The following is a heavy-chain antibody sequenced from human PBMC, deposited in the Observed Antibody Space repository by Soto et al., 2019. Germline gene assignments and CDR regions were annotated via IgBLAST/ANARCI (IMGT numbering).Heavy chain of an antibody. J-gene: IGHJ4*02. CDR1: GYTFTAYA. CDR2: INVGTGDT. D-gene: IGHD5-18*01. V-gene: IGHV1-3*01. Sequence: ASVKVSCTASGYTFTAYAMDWVRQTPGQRLEWVGWINVGTGDTEYSQQFQGRVNITRDTSARTLYMELSSLRSEDTAVYYCARDVDTSMSAPLDYWGQGSLVTVSS. CDR3: ARDVDTSMSAPLDY.